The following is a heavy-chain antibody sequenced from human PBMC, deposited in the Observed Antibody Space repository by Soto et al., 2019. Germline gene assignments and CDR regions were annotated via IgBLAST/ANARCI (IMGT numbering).Heavy chain of an antibody. CDR3: ARARIAAAGSLGGGTTLYYYYYGMDV. CDR2: IWYDGSNK. V-gene: IGHV3-33*01. Sequence: QVQLVESGGGVVQPGRSLRLSCAASGFTFSSYGMHWVRQAPGKGLEWVAVIWYDGSNKYYADSVKGRFTISRDNSKNTLYLQMHSLRAEDTAVYYCARARIAAAGSLGGGTTLYYYYYGMDVWGQGTTVTVSS. J-gene: IGHJ6*02. CDR1: GFTFSSYG. D-gene: IGHD6-13*01.